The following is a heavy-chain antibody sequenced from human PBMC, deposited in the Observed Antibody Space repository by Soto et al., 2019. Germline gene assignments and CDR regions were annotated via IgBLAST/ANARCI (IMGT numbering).Heavy chain of an antibody. CDR1: GFTFSSYA. CDR3: ARPLWRDGYNWGYFDL. V-gene: IGHV3-30-3*01. D-gene: IGHD5-12*01. Sequence: QVQLVESGGGVVQPGRSLRLSCAASGFTFSSYAMHWVRQAPGKGLEWVAVISYDGSNKYYADSVKGRFTISRDNSKNTLYLQMNSLRAEDTAVYYCARPLWRDGYNWGYFDLGGRGTLVTVSS. J-gene: IGHJ2*01. CDR2: ISYDGSNK.